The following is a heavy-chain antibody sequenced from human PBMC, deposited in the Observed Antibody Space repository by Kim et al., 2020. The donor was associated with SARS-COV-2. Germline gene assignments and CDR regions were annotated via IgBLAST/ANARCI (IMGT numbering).Heavy chain of an antibody. CDR2: IHYNGKS. CDR1: GGSISSNY. D-gene: IGHD2-21*01. V-gene: IGHV4-59*03. CDR3: APRFCIGYICYYLDY. Sequence: SETLSLTCTVSGGSISSNYWSWILQPPGKGLEGIGYIHYNGKSYYRHSLKSRVTMTLDTSKNQISLNVLSVTAAETTAYYCAPRFCIGYICYYLDYFGKG. J-gene: IGHJ4*01.